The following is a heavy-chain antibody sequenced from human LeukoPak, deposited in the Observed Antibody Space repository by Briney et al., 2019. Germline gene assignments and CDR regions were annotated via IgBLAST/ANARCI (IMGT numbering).Heavy chain of an antibody. Sequence: PGGSLRLSCAASGFTFTNNFMSWVRQVPGKGLEWVANIKQDGSETTYADSVRGRFTISRDNAKNSLYLQMNSLRAEDTAVYYCARHETGPYFDYWGQGTLVTVSS. J-gene: IGHJ4*02. CDR3: ARHETGPYFDY. CDR2: IKQDGSET. V-gene: IGHV3-7*03. D-gene: IGHD3-9*01. CDR1: GFTFTNNF.